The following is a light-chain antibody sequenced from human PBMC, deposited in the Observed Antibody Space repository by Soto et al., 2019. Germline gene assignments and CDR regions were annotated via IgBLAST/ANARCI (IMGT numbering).Light chain of an antibody. CDR1: QHINIY. CDR3: QQLNSYPR. Sequence: DIQMTQSPSSLSASVGDRVTITCQASQHINIYLNWYQHQPGKAPKLLIFDASNLATGVPSRFSGSGSGTDFTFTISSLQPEDFATYYCQQLNSYPRFGQGTRLEIK. J-gene: IGKJ5*01. V-gene: IGKV1-33*01. CDR2: DAS.